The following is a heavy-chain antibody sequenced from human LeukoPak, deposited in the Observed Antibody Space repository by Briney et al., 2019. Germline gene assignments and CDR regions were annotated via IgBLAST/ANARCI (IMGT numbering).Heavy chain of an antibody. CDR3: ARPSGSYKAPFDY. CDR1: GFTFSDYY. V-gene: IGHV3-33*08. D-gene: IGHD1-26*01. Sequence: PGGSLRLSCAASGFTFSDYYMSWLRQAPGKGLEWVAVIWYDGSNKYYADSVKGRFTISRDNSKNTLYLQMNSLRAEDTAVYYCARPSGSYKAPFDYWGQGTLVTVSS. J-gene: IGHJ4*02. CDR2: IWYDGSNK.